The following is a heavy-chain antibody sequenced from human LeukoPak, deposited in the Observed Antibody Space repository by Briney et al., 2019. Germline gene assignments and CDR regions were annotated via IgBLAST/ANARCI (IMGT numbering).Heavy chain of an antibody. CDR2: VKRKADDGTT. D-gene: IGHD3-10*02. CDR1: GFSFTNTW. J-gene: IGHJ3*02. CDR3: ATEGCSGSYYGDDAFDM. Sequence: GGSLRPSCEASGFSFTNTWMSWVRQAPGKGLEWVGRVKRKADDGTTDYAAPVQGRFTISRDDSKNTLSLQMNSLKTEDTAVYYCATEGCSGSYYGDDAFDMWGQGTMVTVSS. V-gene: IGHV3-15*01.